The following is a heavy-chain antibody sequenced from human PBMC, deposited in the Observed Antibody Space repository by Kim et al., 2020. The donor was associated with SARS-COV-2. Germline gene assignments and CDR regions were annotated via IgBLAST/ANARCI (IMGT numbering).Heavy chain of an antibody. CDR3: ARDRGYEILTGSIP. J-gene: IGHJ5*02. D-gene: IGHD3-9*01. Sequence: ASVKVSCKGSGYTFRSFGINWVRQAPGQGLEWMGWINPYNGNTDYSRRLQGRVTMTTDISTSTAYMELRSLRYDDTAVFYCARDRGYEILTGSIPWGQGT. CDR1: GYTFRSFG. V-gene: IGHV1-18*01. CDR2: INPYNGNT.